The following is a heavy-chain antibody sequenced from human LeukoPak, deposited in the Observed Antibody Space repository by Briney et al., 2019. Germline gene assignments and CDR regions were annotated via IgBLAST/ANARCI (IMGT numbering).Heavy chain of an antibody. CDR3: AKDEIGAVAGLIDY. V-gene: IGHV3-30*18. CDR2: ISYDGSNK. D-gene: IGHD6-19*01. Sequence: GGSLRLSCAVSGFTFSSYGMYWVRQAPGKGLEWVALISYDGSNKYYADSVKGRFTISRDNSKNTLYLQMNSLRAEDTAVYYCAKDEIGAVAGLIDYWGQGTLVTVSS. J-gene: IGHJ4*02. CDR1: GFTFSSYG.